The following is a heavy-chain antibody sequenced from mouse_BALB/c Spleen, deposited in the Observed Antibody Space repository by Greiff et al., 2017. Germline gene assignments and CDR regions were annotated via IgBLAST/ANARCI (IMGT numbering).Heavy chain of an antibody. V-gene: IGHV2-2*02. Sequence: VKLMESGPGLVQPSQSLSITCTVSGFSLTSYGVHWVRQSPGKGLEWLGVIWSGGSTDYNAAFISRLSISKDNSKSQVFFKMNSLQANDTAIYYCARNILRNYAMDYWGQGTSVTVSS. CDR2: IWSGGST. J-gene: IGHJ4*01. D-gene: IGHD1-1*01. CDR1: GFSLTSYG. CDR3: ARNILRNYAMDY.